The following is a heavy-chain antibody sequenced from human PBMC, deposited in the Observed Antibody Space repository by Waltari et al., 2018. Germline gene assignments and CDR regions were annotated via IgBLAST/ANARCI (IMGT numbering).Heavy chain of an antibody. J-gene: IGHJ4*02. Sequence: QVQLVESGGGVVQPGRSLRLSCAASGFTFSRYALHWVRQAPGKGLEWVAVISYDGSNKYYADSVKGRFTISRDNSKNTLYLQMNSLRAEDTAVYYCARDTLPVTETLYFDYWGQGTLVTVSS. V-gene: IGHV3-30-3*01. D-gene: IGHD2-21*02. CDR1: GFTFSRYA. CDR2: ISYDGSNK. CDR3: ARDTLPVTETLYFDY.